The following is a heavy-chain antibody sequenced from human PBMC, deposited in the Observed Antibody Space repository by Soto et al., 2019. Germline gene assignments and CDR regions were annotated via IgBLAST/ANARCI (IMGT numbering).Heavy chain of an antibody. D-gene: IGHD2-8*01. CDR1: GYTFTSYG. V-gene: IGHV1-18*04. Sequence: QVQLVQSGPDLKRPGASMKVSCKASGYTFTSYGISWVRQAPGQGLEWMAWISPLKGRTQYSQKAQGRVTLSTDTSSNTAYIEMTTLRVDDAAVYYCAMYYCARPEYFKLWGQGTLVTVS. J-gene: IGHJ1*01. CDR2: ISPLKGRT. CDR3: AMYYCARPEYFKL.